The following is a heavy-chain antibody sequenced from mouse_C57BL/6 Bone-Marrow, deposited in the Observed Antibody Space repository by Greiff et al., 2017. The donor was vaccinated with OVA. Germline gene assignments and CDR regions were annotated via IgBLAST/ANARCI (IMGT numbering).Heavy chain of an antibody. CDR1: GYTFTDYY. J-gene: IGHJ1*03. D-gene: IGHD2-1*01. CDR2: INPYNGGT. V-gene: IGHV1-19*01. Sequence: EVQLVEPGPVLVKPGASVKMSCKASGYTFTDYYIYWVKQSHGKSLEWIGVINPYNGGTSYNQKFKGKATLSVDKSSSTAYMELNRLTSEDSAVYYRARNYGNYFPRYFDGWGTGTTVTVSS. CDR3: ARNYGNYFPRYFDG.